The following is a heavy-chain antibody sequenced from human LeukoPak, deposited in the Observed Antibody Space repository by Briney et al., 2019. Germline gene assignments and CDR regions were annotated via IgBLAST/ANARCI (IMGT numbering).Heavy chain of an antibody. CDR1: GFTFSSYG. CDR3: TTGFGGSYYGPTTNLYYFDY. CDR2: IKSKTDGGTT. Sequence: KPGGSLRLSCAASGFTFSSYGMNWVRQAPGKGLEWVGRIKSKTDGGTTDYAAPVKGRFTISRDDSKNTLYLQMNSLKTEDTAVYYCTTGFGGSYYGPTTNLYYFDYWGQGTLVTVSS. D-gene: IGHD1-26*01. J-gene: IGHJ4*02. V-gene: IGHV3-15*01.